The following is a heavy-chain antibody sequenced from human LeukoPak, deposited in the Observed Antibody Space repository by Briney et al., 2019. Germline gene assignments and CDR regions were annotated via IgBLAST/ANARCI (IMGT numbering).Heavy chain of an antibody. J-gene: IGHJ4*02. CDR1: GFSFRDYW. D-gene: IGHD3-10*01. CDR2: IKQDTIEK. Sequence: GGSLRLSCEASGFSFRDYWMTWIRQAPGKGLEWVANIKQDTIEKNYLDSVRGRFTISRDNAKNSLYLQMNSLRAEDTAVYYCASGFGIFDYWGQGALVTVSS. V-gene: IGHV3-7*01. CDR3: ASGFGIFDY.